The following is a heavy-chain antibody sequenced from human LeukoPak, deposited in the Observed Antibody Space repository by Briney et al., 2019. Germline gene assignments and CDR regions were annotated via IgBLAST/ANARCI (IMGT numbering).Heavy chain of an antibody. J-gene: IGHJ4*02. D-gene: IGHD4-17*01. Sequence: CAASGFTVSXNXXXXVXQAPGXXXEWVSVIYSGGSRYYADSVKGRFTISRDNSKNTLYLQMNSLRAEDTAVYYCARDAYGDYDYWGQGTLVTVSS. V-gene: IGHV3-66*01. CDR3: ARDAYGDYDY. CDR1: GFTVSXNX. CDR2: IYSGGSR.